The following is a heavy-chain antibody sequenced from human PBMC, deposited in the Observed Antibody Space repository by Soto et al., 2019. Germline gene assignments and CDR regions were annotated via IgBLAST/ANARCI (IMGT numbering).Heavy chain of an antibody. CDR1: GGSISSSSYY. CDR2: IYYSGST. D-gene: IGHD4-17*01. CDR3: ARDYGDYGYYYGMDV. Sequence: QLQLQESGPGLVKPSETLSLTCTVSGGSISSSSYYWGWIRQPPGTGLEWIGSIYYSGSTYYNPSLKSRVTISVDTSKNQFSLRLSSVTAADTAVYYCARDYGDYGYYYGMDVWGQGTTVTVSS. J-gene: IGHJ6*02. V-gene: IGHV4-39*02.